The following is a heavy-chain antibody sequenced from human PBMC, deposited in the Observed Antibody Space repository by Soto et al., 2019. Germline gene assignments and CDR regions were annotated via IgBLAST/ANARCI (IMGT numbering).Heavy chain of an antibody. CDR3: ATLGRLSDAFDI. D-gene: IGHD3-16*02. CDR2: ISTYNDNT. CDR1: GYSFTNYG. V-gene: IGHV1-18*01. J-gene: IGHJ3*02. Sequence: ASVKVSCKASGYSFTNYGISWVRQAPGQGLEWMGWISTYNDNTYYAQNFQGRVTMTTDTSTTTAYMELRSLRSDDTAVYYCATLGRLSDAFDIWGQVTMVTV.